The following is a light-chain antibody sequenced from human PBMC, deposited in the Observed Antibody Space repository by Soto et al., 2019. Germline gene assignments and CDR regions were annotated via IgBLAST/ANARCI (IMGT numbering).Light chain of an antibody. CDR2: KAS. CDR1: QSISSW. V-gene: IGKV1-5*03. J-gene: IGKJ2*01. CDR3: QQYNSYPYT. Sequence: DIQMTQSPSTLSASVGDRVTITCRASQSISSWLAWYKQKPGKAPKLLIYKASSLESGVPSRFSGSGSGTEFTLTISSLQPDEFATYYCQQYNSYPYTFGQGTKLEIK.